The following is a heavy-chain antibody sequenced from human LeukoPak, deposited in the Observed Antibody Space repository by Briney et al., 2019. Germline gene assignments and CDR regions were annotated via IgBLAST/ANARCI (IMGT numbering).Heavy chain of an antibody. D-gene: IGHD5-12*01. J-gene: IGHJ3*02. CDR3: AALRSSAFDI. CDR1: GFTFSSDW. Sequence: PGGSLRLSCAASGFTFSSDWMHWVRQAPGKGLGWVSRINSDGSSTTYADSVKGRFTISRDNAKNTLYLQMNSLRAEDTAVYYCAALRSSAFDIWGQGTMVTVSS. CDR2: INSDGSST. V-gene: IGHV3-74*03.